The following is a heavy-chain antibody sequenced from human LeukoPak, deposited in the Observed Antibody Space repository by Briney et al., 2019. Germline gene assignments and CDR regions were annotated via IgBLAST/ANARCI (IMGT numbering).Heavy chain of an antibody. CDR2: INPNSGGT. J-gene: IGHJ4*02. D-gene: IGHD3-3*01. CDR3: ARTTRSGYTEELDY. Sequence: ASVKVSCKASGYTFTSYGISWVRQAPGQGLEWMGWINPNSGGTNYAQKFQGRVTMTRDTSISTAYMELSRLRSDDTAVYYCARTTRSGYTEELDYWGQGTLVTVSS. CDR1: GYTFTSYG. V-gene: IGHV1-2*02.